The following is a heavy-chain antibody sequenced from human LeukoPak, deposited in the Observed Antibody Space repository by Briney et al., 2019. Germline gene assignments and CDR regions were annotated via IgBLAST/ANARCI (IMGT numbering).Heavy chain of an antibody. J-gene: IGHJ6*02. CDR3: VRGYSFGPYGMDV. V-gene: IGHV3-23*01. Sequence: GGCLRPSCAASGFTFSIDAMRWVRQAPGKGVGWVSAISDSGGSTYYADSVKGRFTISRDNSKDTLYLQMSSLRAEDTAVYFCVRGYSFGPYGMDVWGQGTTVTVSS. D-gene: IGHD2-15*01. CDR2: ISDSGGST. CDR1: GFTFSIDA.